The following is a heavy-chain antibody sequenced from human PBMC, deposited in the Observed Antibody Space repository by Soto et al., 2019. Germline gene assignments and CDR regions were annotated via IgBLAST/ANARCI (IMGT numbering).Heavy chain of an antibody. CDR2: ISGSGGST. CDR3: AKDRDITMIVVVIDYYFDY. V-gene: IGHV3-23*01. D-gene: IGHD3-22*01. Sequence: GGSLRLSCAASGFTFSSYAMSWVRQAPGKGLEWVSAISGSGGSTYYADSVKGRFTISRDNSKNTLYLQMNSLRAEDTAVYYCAKDRDITMIVVVIDYYFDYWGQGTLVTVSS. CDR1: GFTFSSYA. J-gene: IGHJ4*02.